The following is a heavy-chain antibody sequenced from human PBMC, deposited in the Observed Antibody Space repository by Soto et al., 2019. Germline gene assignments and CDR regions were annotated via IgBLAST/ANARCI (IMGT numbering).Heavy chain of an antibody. CDR2: INPSGGST. CDR1: GYTFTGYY. J-gene: IGHJ4*02. CDR3: ARPGEQQLVYDY. D-gene: IGHD6-13*01. V-gene: IGHV1-46*01. Sequence: ASVKVSCKASGYTFTGYYMHWVRQAPGQGLEWMGIINPSGGSTSYAQKFQGRVTMTRDTSTSTVYMELSSLRSEDTAVYYCARPGEQQLVYDYWGQGTLVTVSS.